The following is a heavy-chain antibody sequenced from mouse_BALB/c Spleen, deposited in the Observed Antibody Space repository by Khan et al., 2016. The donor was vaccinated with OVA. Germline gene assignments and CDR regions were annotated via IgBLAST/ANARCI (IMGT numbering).Heavy chain of an antibody. V-gene: IGHV5-6*01. J-gene: IGHJ3*01. CDR3: ASHWNGSFAY. CDR2: ISSAGDYT. Sequence: EVELVESGGDLVKPGGSLKLSCATSGFTFSSYSMSWVRQTPDKRLEWVTTISSAGDYTYYPDSVRGRFTISRDNAKNSLYLQMSSLKSEDTAMYYCASHWNGSFAYWGQGTLVTVSA. CDR1: GFTFSSYS.